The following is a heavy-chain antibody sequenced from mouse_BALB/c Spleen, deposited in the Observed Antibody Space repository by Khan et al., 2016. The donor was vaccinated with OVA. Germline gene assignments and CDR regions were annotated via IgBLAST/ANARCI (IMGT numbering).Heavy chain of an antibody. CDR1: GYTFTDYY. J-gene: IGHJ3*01. D-gene: IGHD1-2*01. CDR2: ISPGSGDT. CDR3: ARKNYFGYTFAY. Sequence: QVQLKQSGAELARPGASVKLSCKASGYTFTDYYINWVKQRTGQGLEWIGEISPGSGDTYYNERLKGKATLTADKSSRTAYMQLSSLTSEASAVYFCARKNYFGYTFAYWGQGTLVTVSA. V-gene: IGHV1-77*01.